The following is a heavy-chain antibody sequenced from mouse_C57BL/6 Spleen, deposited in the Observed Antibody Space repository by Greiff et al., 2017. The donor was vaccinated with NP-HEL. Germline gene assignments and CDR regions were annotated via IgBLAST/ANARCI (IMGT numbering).Heavy chain of an antibody. J-gene: IGHJ2*01. V-gene: IGHV5-17*01. Sequence: EVKLMESGGGLVKPGGSLKLSCAASGFTFSDYGMHWVRQAPEKGLEWVAYISSGSSTIYYADTVKGRFTISRDNAKNTLFLQMTSLRSEDTAMYYCARGRLRREDFDYWGQGTTLTVSS. CDR2: ISSGSSTI. D-gene: IGHD2-4*01. CDR1: GFTFSDYG. CDR3: ARGRLRREDFDY.